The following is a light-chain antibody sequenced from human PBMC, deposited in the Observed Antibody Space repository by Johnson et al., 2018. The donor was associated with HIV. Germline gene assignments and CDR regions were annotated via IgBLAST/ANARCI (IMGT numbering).Light chain of an antibody. Sequence: QLVLTQPPSVSAAPGQKVTISCSGSSSNIGNNYVSWYQQLPGTAPKLLIYDNNKRPSGIPDRFSGSKSGTSATLGITGLQTGDEADYYCGTWDSSPNTGAVFGTGTKVTVL. V-gene: IGLV1-51*01. J-gene: IGLJ1*01. CDR2: DNN. CDR3: GTWDSSPNTGAV. CDR1: SSNIGNNY.